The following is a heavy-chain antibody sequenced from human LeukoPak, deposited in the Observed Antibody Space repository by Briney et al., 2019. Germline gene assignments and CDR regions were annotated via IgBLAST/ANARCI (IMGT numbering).Heavy chain of an antibody. CDR2: IYYSGST. CDR3: ARGSSLDWYFDL. J-gene: IGHJ2*01. V-gene: IGHV4-59*01. Sequence: SETLSLTCSVSGGSISSGYWNWIRQPPGKGLEWIGYIYYSGSTKYNPSLMSRVTISVDTSKNQFSLRLTSVTAADTAVYYCARGSSLDWYFDLWGRGTLVSVSS. CDR1: GGSISSGY.